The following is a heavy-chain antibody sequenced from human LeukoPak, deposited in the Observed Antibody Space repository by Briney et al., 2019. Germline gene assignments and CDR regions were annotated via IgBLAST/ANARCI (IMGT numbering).Heavy chain of an antibody. CDR1: GFTFCNLW. CDR3: STYTSGSVSY. CDR2: MKSRADDRST. Sequence: GGPLRLSCAASGFTFCNLWMTWLRQAPGKGVEWVGRMKSRADDRSTSYAAPVKRRFPISRHDSTNSLYQQMNSLKTEDTAVYYCSTYTSGSVSYWGQGTLVTVSS. V-gene: IGHV3-15*01. J-gene: IGHJ4*02. D-gene: IGHD6-19*01.